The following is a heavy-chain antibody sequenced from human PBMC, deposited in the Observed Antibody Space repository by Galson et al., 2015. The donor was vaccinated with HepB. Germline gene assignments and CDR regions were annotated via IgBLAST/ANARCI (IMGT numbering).Heavy chain of an antibody. V-gene: IGHV1-3*01. CDR2: INAGNGNT. CDR3: ARILHATNYGSGSPLGVFQH. J-gene: IGHJ1*01. Sequence: SVKVSCKASGYTFTSYAMHWVRQAPGQRLEWMGWINAGNGNTKYSQKFQGRVTITRDTSASTAYMGLSSLRSEDTAVYYCARILHATNYGSGSPLGVFQHWGQGTLVTVSS. D-gene: IGHD3-10*01. CDR1: GYTFTSYA.